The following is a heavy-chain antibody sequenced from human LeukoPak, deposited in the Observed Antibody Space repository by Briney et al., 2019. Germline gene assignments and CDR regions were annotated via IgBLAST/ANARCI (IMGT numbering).Heavy chain of an antibody. D-gene: IGHD3-22*01. CDR3: AGLGTMIVVVI. CDR1: GGSISSYY. Sequence: SETLSLTCTVSGGSISSYYWSWIRQPPGRGLEWIGYIYYSGSTNYNPSLKSRVTISVDTSKNQFSLKLSSVTAADTAVYYCAGLGTMIVVVIWGQGTLVTVSS. J-gene: IGHJ4*02. V-gene: IGHV4-59*08. CDR2: IYYSGST.